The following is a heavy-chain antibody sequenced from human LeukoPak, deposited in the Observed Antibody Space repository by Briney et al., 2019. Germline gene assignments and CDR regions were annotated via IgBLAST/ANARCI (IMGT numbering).Heavy chain of an antibody. V-gene: IGHV3-7*05. J-gene: IGHJ4*02. CDR2: IKEDGSEK. CDR1: GFTFSSYT. CDR3: ARGYYYDSSGYYLDY. Sequence: GGSLRLSCAASGFTFSSYTMSWVRQAPGKGLEWVANIKEDGSEKYYVDSVKGRFTISRDNAKNSLYLQMNSLRAEDTAVYYCARGYYYDSSGYYLDYWGQGTLVTVSS. D-gene: IGHD3-22*01.